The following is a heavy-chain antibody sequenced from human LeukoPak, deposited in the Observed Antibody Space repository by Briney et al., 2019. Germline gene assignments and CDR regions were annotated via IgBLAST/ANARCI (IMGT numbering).Heavy chain of an antibody. Sequence: SVKVSCKASRGTFSSYAISWVRQAPGQGLEWMGRIIPIFGIANYAQKFQGRVTITADKSTSTAYMELSSLRSEDTAVYYCAREYTMVQENYYYGMDVWGQGTTVTVSS. D-gene: IGHD3-10*01. V-gene: IGHV1-69*04. J-gene: IGHJ6*02. CDR1: RGTFSSYA. CDR2: IIPIFGIA. CDR3: AREYTMVQENYYYGMDV.